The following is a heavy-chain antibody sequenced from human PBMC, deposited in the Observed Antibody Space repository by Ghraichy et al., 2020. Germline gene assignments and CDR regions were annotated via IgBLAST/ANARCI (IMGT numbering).Heavy chain of an antibody. CDR3: GLWTGESNWNYVTALDY. D-gene: IGHD1-7*01. J-gene: IGHJ4*02. CDR2: FIPILGTP. Sequence: SVKVSCKASGGTFSSSVISWVRQAPGQGLEWMGGFIPILGTPNYAQRFQGRVTITADESTSTAYLELSSLRSEDTAVYFCGLWTGESNWNYVTALDYWGQGTLVAVSS. CDR1: GGTFSSSV. V-gene: IGHV1-69*13.